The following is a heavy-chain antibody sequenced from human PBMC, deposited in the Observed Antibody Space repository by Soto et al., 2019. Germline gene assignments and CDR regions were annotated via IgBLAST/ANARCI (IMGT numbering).Heavy chain of an antibody. D-gene: IGHD2-15*01. CDR2: ISSSSSYI. V-gene: IGHV3-21*01. CDR3: ARDFFPSPLLFDY. Sequence: PGGSLRLSCAASGFTFSSYSMNWVRQAPGKGLEWVSSISSSSSYIYYADSVKGRFTISRDNAKNSLYLQMNSLRAEDTAVYYCARDFFPSPLLFDYWGQGTLVTVSS. CDR1: GFTFSSYS. J-gene: IGHJ4*02.